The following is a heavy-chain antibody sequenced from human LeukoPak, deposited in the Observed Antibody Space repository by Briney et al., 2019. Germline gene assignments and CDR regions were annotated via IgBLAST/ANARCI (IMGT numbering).Heavy chain of an antibody. Sequence: SETLSLTCSVSGDSISSARNYWGWIRQSPGKGLEWLASIYSSGSTHSNPSLKSRVSISIDTSKNQFSLKLYSVTASDAALYYCAGHLSGTTMAHYFDFWGQGILVAVSS. D-gene: IGHD1-1*01. V-gene: IGHV4-39*01. J-gene: IGHJ4*02. CDR3: AGHLSGTTMAHYFDF. CDR2: IYSSGST. CDR1: GDSISSARNY.